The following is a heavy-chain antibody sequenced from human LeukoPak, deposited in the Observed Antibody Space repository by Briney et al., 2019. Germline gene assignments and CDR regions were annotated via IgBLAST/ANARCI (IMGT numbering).Heavy chain of an antibody. D-gene: IGHD3-10*01. J-gene: IGHJ3*02. CDR1: GFTFSSYW. CDR3: ARDRGYAFDI. CDR2: INNDGTST. Sequence: GGSLRLSCAASGFTFSSYWMHWVRQAPWKGLVWVSRINNDGTSTNYADSVKGRFTISRDNAKNTLYLQMNSLRAEDTAVYYCARDRGYAFDIWGQGTMVTVSS. V-gene: IGHV3-74*01.